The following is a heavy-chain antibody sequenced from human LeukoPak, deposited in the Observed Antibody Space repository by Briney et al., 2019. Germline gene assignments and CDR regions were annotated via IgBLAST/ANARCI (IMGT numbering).Heavy chain of an antibody. Sequence: SETLSLTCTVSGGSISSYYWSWIRQPPGKGLEWIGYIYYSGSTNYNPSLKSRVTMSVDTSKNQFSLKLSSVTAADTAVYYCAVTGYSSSWYRGYAFDIWGQGTMVTVSS. CDR1: GGSISSYY. CDR3: AVTGYSSSWYRGYAFDI. CDR2: IYYSGST. J-gene: IGHJ3*02. D-gene: IGHD6-13*01. V-gene: IGHV4-59*12.